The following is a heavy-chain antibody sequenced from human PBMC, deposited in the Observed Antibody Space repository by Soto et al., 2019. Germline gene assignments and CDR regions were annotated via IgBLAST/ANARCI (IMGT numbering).Heavy chain of an antibody. CDR2: IIPIFGTA. CDR1: GGTFSSYA. J-gene: IGHJ3*02. D-gene: IGHD3-16*02. V-gene: IGHV1-69*12. Sequence: QVQLVQSGAEVKKPGSSVKVSCKASGGTFSSYAISWVRQAPGQGLEWMGGIIPIFGTANYAQKFQGRVTITADESTSTAYMELSSLRSEDTGVYYCARKGESYDYVWGSYRYEGDAFDIWGQGTMVTVSS. CDR3: ARKGESYDYVWGSYRYEGDAFDI.